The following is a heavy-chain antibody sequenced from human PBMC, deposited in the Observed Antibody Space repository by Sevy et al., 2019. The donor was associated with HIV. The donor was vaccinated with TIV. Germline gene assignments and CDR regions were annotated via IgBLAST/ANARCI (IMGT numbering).Heavy chain of an antibody. V-gene: IGHV3-30-3*01. J-gene: IGHJ6*02. CDR3: ARDAGAVAGPYYYYYGMDV. CDR1: GFTFSSYA. Sequence: GGSLRLSCAASGFTFSSYAMHWVRQAPGKGLEWVAVISYDGSNKYYADSVKGRFTISRDNSKNTLNLQMNSLRAEDRAVYYCARDAGAVAGPYYYYYGMDVWGQGTTVTVSS. D-gene: IGHD6-19*01. CDR2: ISYDGSNK.